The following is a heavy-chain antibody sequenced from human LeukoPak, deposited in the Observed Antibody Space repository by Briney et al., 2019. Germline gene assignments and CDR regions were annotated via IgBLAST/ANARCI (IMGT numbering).Heavy chain of an antibody. J-gene: IGHJ4*02. CDR1: GFAFSSYW. Sequence: GGSLRLSCAASGFAFSSYWMNWVRQAPGKGLEWVANINQDGSEKYCVDSVKGRFIISRDNAKNSLYLQMNSLRAEDTAVYYCARDFVGSGYSPFDYWGQGTLVTVSS. CDR2: INQDGSEK. CDR3: ARDFVGSGYSPFDY. V-gene: IGHV3-7*01. D-gene: IGHD3-22*01.